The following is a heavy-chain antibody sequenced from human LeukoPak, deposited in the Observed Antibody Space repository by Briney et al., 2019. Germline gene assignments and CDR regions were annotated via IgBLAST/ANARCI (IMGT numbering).Heavy chain of an antibody. CDR2: ISYDGSKK. J-gene: IGHJ4*02. CDR1: GFTFSSYG. CDR3: ARGSMYYYDSSGFDY. D-gene: IGHD3-22*01. Sequence: PGGSLRLSCAASGFTFSSYGMHWVRQAPGKGLAWGAVISYDGSKKYYAESVKGRFTISRDNSKNTLYLQMNSLRAEDTAVYYCARGSMYYYDSSGFDYWGQGTLVTVSS. V-gene: IGHV3-30*04.